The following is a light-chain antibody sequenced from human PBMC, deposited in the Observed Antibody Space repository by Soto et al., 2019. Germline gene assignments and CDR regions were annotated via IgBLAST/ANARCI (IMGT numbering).Light chain of an antibody. J-gene: IGLJ1*01. V-gene: IGLV2-14*01. CDR2: DVS. CDR3: SSYTSSSPPV. Sequence: QSVLTQPASVSGSPGQSITISCTGTSSDVGGYNCVSWYQQHPGKAPKLMICDVSNRPSGVSSRFSGSKSGNTASLTISGLQAEYEADYYCSSYTSSSPPVLGTGTRVTV. CDR1: SSDVGGYNC.